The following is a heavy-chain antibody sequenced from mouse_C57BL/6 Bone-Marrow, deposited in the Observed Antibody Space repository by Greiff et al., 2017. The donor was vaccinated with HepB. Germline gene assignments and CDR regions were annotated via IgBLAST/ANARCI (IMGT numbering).Heavy chain of an antibody. CDR2: ISDGGSYT. J-gene: IGHJ2*01. D-gene: IGHD2-3*01. V-gene: IGHV5-4*01. CDR1: GFTFSSYA. Sequence: EVKLQESGGGLVKPGGSLKLSCAASGFTFSSYAMSWVRQTPEKRLEWVATISDGGSYTYYPANVQGRFTISKDNAKNNLYLQMSHLKSEDTSIYCCARDYRSLPYYYDYWGQGTTLTVSS. CDR3: ARDYRSLPYYYDY.